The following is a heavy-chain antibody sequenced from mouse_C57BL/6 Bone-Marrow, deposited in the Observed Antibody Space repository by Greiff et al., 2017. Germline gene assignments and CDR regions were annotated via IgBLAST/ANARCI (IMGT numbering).Heavy chain of an antibody. J-gene: IGHJ4*01. CDR2: MWRGGST. Sequence: QVQLQQSGPGLVQPSQSLSITCTVSGFSLTSYGVHWVRQSPGKGLEWLGVMWRGGSTDYNAAFMSRLSFTKDNSKSQVFFKMNSLQADDTAIYYCAKYSNYVGDYWGQGTSVTVSS. CDR1: GFSLTSYG. V-gene: IGHV2-5*01. D-gene: IGHD2-5*01. CDR3: AKYSNYVGDY.